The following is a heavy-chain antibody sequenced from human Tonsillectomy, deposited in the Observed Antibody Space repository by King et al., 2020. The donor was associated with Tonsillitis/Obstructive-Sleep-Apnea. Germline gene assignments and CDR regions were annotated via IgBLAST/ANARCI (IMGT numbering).Heavy chain of an antibody. CDR3: ARHAGYSSGWYLQSAFVI. CDR1: GGSISSYY. CDR2: IYYSGST. Sequence: QLQESGPGLVKPSETLSLTCTVSGGSISSYYWSWIRQPPGKGLEWIGYIYYSGSTNYNPSLKSRVTISVDTSKNQFSLKLSSVTAADTAVYYCARHAGYSSGWYLQSAFVIWGQGTMVTVSS. J-gene: IGHJ3*02. V-gene: IGHV4-59*08. D-gene: IGHD6-19*01.